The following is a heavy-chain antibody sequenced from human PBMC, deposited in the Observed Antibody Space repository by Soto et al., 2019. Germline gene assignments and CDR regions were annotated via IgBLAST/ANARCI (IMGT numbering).Heavy chain of an antibody. Sequence: EVQVVESGGGFVKPGGSLTLSCAASGFDFPYAWLSWVRQSPGKGLEWVGLVKSATSGGTTEFAAPVKGRFTISRDDSRHTVFLQMNSLRTEDTATYYCVVDRAVLGFGEFDNWGQGSPVIVSS. CDR3: VVDRAVLGFGEFDN. D-gene: IGHD3-10*01. CDR2: VKSATSGGTT. V-gene: IGHV3-15*01. CDR1: GFDFPYAW. J-gene: IGHJ4*02.